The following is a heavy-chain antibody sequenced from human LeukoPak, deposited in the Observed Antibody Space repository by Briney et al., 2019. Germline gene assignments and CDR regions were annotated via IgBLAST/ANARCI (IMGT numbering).Heavy chain of an antibody. CDR2: IYHNGNT. CDR1: GSSINSVYS. V-gene: IGHV4-38-2*02. D-gene: IGHD3-22*01. J-gene: IGHJ4*02. Sequence: SETLSLTCTVFGSSINSVYSWGWIRQPPGKGLEWIGSIYHNGNTYYNSSLKSRVTISVHTSENQFSLKLSSVTAADTAVYYCASYKTYYDSSGNPFAYWGQGTLVTVSS. CDR3: ASYKTYYDSSGNPFAY.